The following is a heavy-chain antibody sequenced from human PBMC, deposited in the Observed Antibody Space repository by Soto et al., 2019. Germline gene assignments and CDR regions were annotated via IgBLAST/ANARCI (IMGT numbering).Heavy chain of an antibody. J-gene: IGHJ4*02. CDR3: ARGLGRQLQY. Sequence: SETLSLTCAVYGGSFSCYYWIWIRQPPGKGLEWIGEINHSGSTNYNPSLKSRVTISVDTSKNQFSLKLSSVTAADTAVYYCARGLGRQLQYWGQGTLVTVSS. CDR2: INHSGST. D-gene: IGHD6-6*01. CDR1: GGSFSCYY. V-gene: IGHV4-34*01.